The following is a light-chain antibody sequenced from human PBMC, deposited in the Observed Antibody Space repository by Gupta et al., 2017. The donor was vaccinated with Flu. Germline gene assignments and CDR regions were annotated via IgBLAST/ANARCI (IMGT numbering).Light chain of an antibody. CDR2: GAS. Sequence: GERATLSCRASESVSNNLAWFQQKPGQAPRLLIFGASFRGTGVPDRFSGSGSGTEFTLTISGLQSEDFAVYYCQQYHNCPRTFGQGTRVDIK. J-gene: IGKJ1*01. CDR1: ESVSNN. CDR3: QQYHNCPRT. V-gene: IGKV3-15*01.